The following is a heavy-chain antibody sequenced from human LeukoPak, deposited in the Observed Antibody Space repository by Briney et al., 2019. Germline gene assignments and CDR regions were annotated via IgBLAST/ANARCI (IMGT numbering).Heavy chain of an antibody. V-gene: IGHV3-21*01. Sequence: GGSLRLSCAASGFTFSNYRMNWVRQAPGKGLEWVSSISSTSTYIYNADSVKGRFTISRDNAKNSLYLQMNSLRAEDTAVYYCAELGITMIGGVWGKGTTVTISS. D-gene: IGHD3-10*02. J-gene: IGHJ6*04. CDR1: GFTFSNYR. CDR3: AELGITMIGGV. CDR2: ISSTSTYI.